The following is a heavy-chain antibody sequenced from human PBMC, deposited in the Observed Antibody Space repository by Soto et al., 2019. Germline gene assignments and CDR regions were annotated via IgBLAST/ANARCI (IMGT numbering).Heavy chain of an antibody. D-gene: IGHD6-19*01. CDR3: ASRPRGSVAGTLDS. Sequence: PGGSLRLSCAASGFTFSDYAMSWVRQAPGKGLKWVSVINSDGATYYADSVQGRFSISRDNSKSTLYLQMNSLSVEDTAIYYCASRPRGSVAGTLDSWGQGSLVTVSS. CDR2: INSDGAT. V-gene: IGHV3-23*01. J-gene: IGHJ5*01. CDR1: GFTFSDYA.